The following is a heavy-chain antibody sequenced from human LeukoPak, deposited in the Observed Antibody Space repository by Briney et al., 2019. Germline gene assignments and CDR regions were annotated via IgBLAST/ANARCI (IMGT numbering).Heavy chain of an antibody. CDR2: IYYSGST. V-gene: IGHV4-39*01. CDR3: ARLGGGSDY. Sequence: SDTLSLTCSVCGDFISISNDFGGWIRQPPGKGLVWIGSIYYSGSTYYNSSRKSRDTISVDTSKNQFSLNLSSVTAADTAVYYCARLGGGSDYWGQGSLVTVSS. D-gene: IGHD4-23*01. CDR1: GDFISISNDF. J-gene: IGHJ4*02.